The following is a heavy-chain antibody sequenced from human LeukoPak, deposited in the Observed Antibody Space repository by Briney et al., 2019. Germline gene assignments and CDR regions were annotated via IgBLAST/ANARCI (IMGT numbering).Heavy chain of an antibody. CDR1: GGSISSSSYY. D-gene: IGHD3-10*01. CDR3: ARSFGEMPYYFDY. V-gene: IGHV4-39*07. CDR2: IYYSGST. J-gene: IGHJ4*02. Sequence: SETLSLTCTVSGGSISSSSYYWGWIRQPPGKGLEWIGRIYYSGSTYYNPSLKSRVTISVDTSKNQFSLKLSSVTAADTAVYYCARSFGEMPYYFDYWGQGTLVTVSS.